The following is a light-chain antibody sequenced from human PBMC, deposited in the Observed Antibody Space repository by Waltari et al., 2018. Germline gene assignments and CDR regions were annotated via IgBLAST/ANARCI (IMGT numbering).Light chain of an antibody. CDR3: QHYDSRT. Sequence: DIQMTQSPSTLSASVGDRVTITCRASQSIDKWLAWYQPEPGRAPKLLIYDASTLESGGPSRFSGSGSGTEFTLTITGLQPDDIGTYYCQHYDSRTFGQGTKVEIK. V-gene: IGKV1-5*01. J-gene: IGKJ1*01. CDR2: DAS. CDR1: QSIDKW.